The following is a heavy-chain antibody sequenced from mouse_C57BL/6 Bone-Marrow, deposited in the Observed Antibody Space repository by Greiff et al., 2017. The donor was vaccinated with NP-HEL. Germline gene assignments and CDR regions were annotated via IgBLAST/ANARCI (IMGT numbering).Heavy chain of an antibody. J-gene: IGHJ1*01. CDR1: GYTFTSYW. V-gene: IGHV1-69*01. Sequence: QVQLQQPGAELVMPGASVKLSCKASGYTFTSYWMHWVKQRPGQGLEWIGEIDPSDSYTNYNQKFKGKSTLTVDKSSSTAYMQLSSLTSEDSAVYYCARMGYWAYDYWYFDVWGSGTTVTVSS. CDR3: ARMGYWAYDYWYFDV. D-gene: IGHD2-3*01. CDR2: IDPSDSYT.